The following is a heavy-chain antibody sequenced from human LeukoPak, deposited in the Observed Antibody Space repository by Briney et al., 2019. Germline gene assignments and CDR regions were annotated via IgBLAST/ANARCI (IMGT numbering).Heavy chain of an antibody. CDR1: GGSFSGYY. CDR3: ARAGFALAAHRGTSFDY. Sequence: SETLSLTCAVYGGSFSGYYWSWIRQPPGKGLEWIGEINHSGTTNYNPSLKSRVTISVDTSKNQFSLKLRSVTAAATAVYYCARAGFALAAHRGTSFDYWGQGGLVTVSS. V-gene: IGHV4-34*01. J-gene: IGHJ4*02. D-gene: IGHD6-6*01. CDR2: INHSGTT.